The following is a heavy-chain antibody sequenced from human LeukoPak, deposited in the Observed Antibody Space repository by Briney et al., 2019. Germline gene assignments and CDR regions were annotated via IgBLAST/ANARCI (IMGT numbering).Heavy chain of an antibody. CDR2: ISSSSSYI. CDR3: AREVYSGYDKGRYFDY. Sequence: GGSLRLSCAASGFTFSSYSMNWVRQAPGKGLEWVSSISSSSSYIYYADSVKGRFTISRDNAKNSLYLQMNSLRTEDTAVYYCAREVYSGYDKGRYFDYWGQGTLVTVSS. CDR1: GFTFSSYS. D-gene: IGHD5-12*01. J-gene: IGHJ4*02. V-gene: IGHV3-21*01.